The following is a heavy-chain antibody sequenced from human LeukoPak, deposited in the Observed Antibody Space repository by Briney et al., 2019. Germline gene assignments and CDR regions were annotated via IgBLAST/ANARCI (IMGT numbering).Heavy chain of an antibody. CDR1: GYSFTSYW. Sequence: GESLKISCKGSGYSFTSYWIGWVRQMPGKGLEWMGIIYPGDSDTRYSPSFQGQVTISADKSISTAYLQWSSLKASDTAMYYCARLEESPIAADDYYYMDVWGKGPRSPSP. CDR2: IYPGDSDT. D-gene: IGHD6-13*01. CDR3: ARLEESPIAADDYYYMDV. V-gene: IGHV5-51*01. J-gene: IGHJ6*03.